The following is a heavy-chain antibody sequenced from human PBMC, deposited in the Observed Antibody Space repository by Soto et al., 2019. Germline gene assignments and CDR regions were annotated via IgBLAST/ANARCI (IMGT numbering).Heavy chain of an antibody. CDR1: GDSINSDKYY. CDR2: IYYRGNT. V-gene: IGHV4-39*01. J-gene: IGHJ4*02. CDR3: ARLEGLATTSYYFDF. Sequence: QLQESGPGLVKPSETLSLTCSVSGDSINSDKYYWGWIRQPPGKGLEWIGSIYYRGNTYYNQSLKTRVTISLDKSKSQFSLRLTSVTAADSAVYFCARLEGLATTSYYFDFWGQGAQVTVSS. D-gene: IGHD3-9*01.